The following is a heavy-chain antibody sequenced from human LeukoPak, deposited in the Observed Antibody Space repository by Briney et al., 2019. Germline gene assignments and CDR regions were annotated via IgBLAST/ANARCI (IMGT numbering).Heavy chain of an antibody. CDR1: GFTFSGSA. J-gene: IGHJ3*02. CDR3: LSRNQRLGMVGDI. CDR2: IRSKANSYAT. V-gene: IGHV3-73*01. Sequence: HPGGSLRLSCAASGFTFSGSAMHWVRQASGKGLEWVGRIRSKANSYATAYAASVKGRFTISRDDSKNTAYLQMNSLKTEDTAVYYCLSRNQRLGMVGDIWGQGTMVTVSS. D-gene: IGHD7-27*01.